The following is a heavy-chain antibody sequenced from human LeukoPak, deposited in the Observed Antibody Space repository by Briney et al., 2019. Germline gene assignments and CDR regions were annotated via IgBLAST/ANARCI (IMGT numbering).Heavy chain of an antibody. D-gene: IGHD3-22*01. J-gene: IGHJ4*02. V-gene: IGHV3-23*01. Sequence: PGGSLRLSCAASGFTFSTYGMSWVRQAPGKGLEWVSTISGSGGSTYYADSVKGRFTISRDNSKNTLSLQMNSLRAEDTAVYYCAKAPDLVVVVYYFDYWGQGTLVTVSS. CDR3: AKAPDLVVVVYYFDY. CDR2: ISGSGGST. CDR1: GFTFSTYG.